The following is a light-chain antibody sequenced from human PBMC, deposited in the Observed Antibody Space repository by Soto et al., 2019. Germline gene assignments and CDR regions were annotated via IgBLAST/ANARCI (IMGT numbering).Light chain of an antibody. CDR3: QKHKSYPPT. CDR1: QSISTW. J-gene: IGKJ1*01. Sequence: DIQMTQSPSTLSASVGDRVTITCRASQSISTWLAWYQQKPGKAPKLLIYMASTLESGVPSRFSGTASGTKFTLTIGSLQPDDFATYHCQKHKSYPPTSGQGTKVEI. V-gene: IGKV1-5*03. CDR2: MAS.